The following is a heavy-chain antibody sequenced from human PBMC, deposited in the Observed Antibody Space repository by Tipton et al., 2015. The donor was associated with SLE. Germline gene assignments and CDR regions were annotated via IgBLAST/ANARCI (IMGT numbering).Heavy chain of an antibody. CDR1: GFTFSSYA. J-gene: IGHJ3*02. CDR2: ISYDGSNK. CDR3: ARGKNWVDAFDI. D-gene: IGHD7-27*01. Sequence: SLRLSCAASGFTFSSYAMHWVRQAPGKGLEWVAVISYDGSNKYYADSVKGRFTISRDNSKNTPYLQMNSLRAEDTAVYYCARGKNWVDAFDIWGQGTMVTVSS. V-gene: IGHV3-30-3*01.